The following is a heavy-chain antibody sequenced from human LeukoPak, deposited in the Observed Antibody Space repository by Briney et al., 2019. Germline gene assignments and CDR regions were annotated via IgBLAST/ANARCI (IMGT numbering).Heavy chain of an antibody. CDR2: ISVYNGNT. J-gene: IGHJ4*02. V-gene: IGHV1-18*04. CDR3: ARTCSSSSCYMVH. CDR1: GYTFTGYY. Sequence: APVKVSCKTSGYTFTGYYIHWVRQAPGQGLEWMGWISVYNGNTNFAQNLQGRVTLTTDTSTSTAYMELRSLRSDDTALYYCARTCSSSSCYMVHWGQGTLVTVSS. D-gene: IGHD2-2*02.